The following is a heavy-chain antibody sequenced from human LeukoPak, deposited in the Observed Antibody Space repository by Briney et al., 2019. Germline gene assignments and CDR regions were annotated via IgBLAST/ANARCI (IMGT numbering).Heavy chain of an antibody. CDR2: LSDSGGTT. D-gene: IGHD6-19*01. CDR1: GFTFSTYA. Sequence: PGGSLRLSCAASGFTFSTYAMSWVRQAPGKGLEWVSSLSDSGGTTYYAESVKGRFTISRDNSKNTLYLQMNSLRAEDTAVYYCARDRSGFDYWGQGTLVTVSS. V-gene: IGHV3-23*01. CDR3: ARDRSGFDY. J-gene: IGHJ4*02.